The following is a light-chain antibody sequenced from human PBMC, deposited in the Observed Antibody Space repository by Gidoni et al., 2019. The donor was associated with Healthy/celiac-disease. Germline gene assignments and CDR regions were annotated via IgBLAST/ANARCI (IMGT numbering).Light chain of an antibody. CDR3: YSAADNIGV. CDR1: VLAKKY. V-gene: IGLV3-27*01. CDR2: KDS. Sequence: SYELTQPSSVSVSPGQTARITCSGDVLAKKYARWFQQKPGQAPVLVIYKDSARPSGIPERFSGSSSGTTVTLTISGAQVEDEADYYCYSAADNIGVFGGGTKLTVL. J-gene: IGLJ2*01.